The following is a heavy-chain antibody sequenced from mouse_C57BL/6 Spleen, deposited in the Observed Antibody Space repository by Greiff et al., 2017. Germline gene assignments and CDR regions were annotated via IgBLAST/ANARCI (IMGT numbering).Heavy chain of an antibody. CDR3: ARGGYYGYLYYAMDY. Sequence: VQLQQPGAELVRPGTSVKLSCKASGYTFTSYWMHWVKQRPGQGLEWIGVIDPSDSYTNYNQKFKGKATLTVDTSSSTAYMQLSSLTSEDSAVYYCARGGYYGYLYYAMDYWGQGTSVTVSS. D-gene: IGHD2-2*01. V-gene: IGHV1-59*01. CDR2: IDPSDSYT. CDR1: GYTFTSYW. J-gene: IGHJ4*01.